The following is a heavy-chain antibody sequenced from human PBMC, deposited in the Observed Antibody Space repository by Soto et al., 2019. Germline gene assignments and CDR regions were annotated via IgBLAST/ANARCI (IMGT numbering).Heavy chain of an antibody. J-gene: IGHJ6*02. V-gene: IGHV3-33*01. Sequence: GGSLRLSCAASGFTFSSYGMHWVRQAPGKGLGWVALIWYDGTKQYYADSVTGRFTISRDNSKNTLYVQMNSLRAEDSAVYYCARDGPAMARGYYYYEMDVWGQGTTVTVSS. CDR1: GFTFSSYG. CDR3: ARDGPAMARGYYYYEMDV. D-gene: IGHD5-18*01. CDR2: IWYDGTKQ.